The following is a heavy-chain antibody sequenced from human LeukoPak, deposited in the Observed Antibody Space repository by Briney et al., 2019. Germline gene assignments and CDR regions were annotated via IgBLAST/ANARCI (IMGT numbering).Heavy chain of an antibody. Sequence: SETLSLTCAVYGGSFSGYYWSWIRQPPGKGLEWIGEINHSGSTNYNPSLKSRVTISVDTSKNQFSLKLSSVTAADTAVYYCARGIVLMVYEARVGRDNWFDPLGPGNPGHRLL. CDR1: GGSFSGYY. J-gene: IGHJ5*02. CDR2: INHSGST. D-gene: IGHD2-8*01. CDR3: ARGIVLMVYEARVGRDNWFDP. V-gene: IGHV4-34*01.